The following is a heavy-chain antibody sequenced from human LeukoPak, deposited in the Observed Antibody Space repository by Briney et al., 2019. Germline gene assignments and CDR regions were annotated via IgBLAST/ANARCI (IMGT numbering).Heavy chain of an antibody. Sequence: ASVKVSCKASGYTFTSYDFNWVRQATGQGLEWMGWMNPNSGNTGYAQKFQGRVTMTRDTSISTAYMELSSVTAADTAVYYCARHGYCSGGSCYFFDYWGQGTLVTVSS. CDR2: MNPNSGNT. J-gene: IGHJ4*02. CDR1: GYTFTSYD. D-gene: IGHD2-15*01. CDR3: ARHGYCSGGSCYFFDY. V-gene: IGHV1-8*01.